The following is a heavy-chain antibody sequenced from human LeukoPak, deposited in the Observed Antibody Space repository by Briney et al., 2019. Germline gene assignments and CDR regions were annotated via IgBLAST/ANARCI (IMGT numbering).Heavy chain of an antibody. CDR1: GGSISSSSYY. D-gene: IGHD1-26*01. V-gene: IGHV4-39*01. CDR3: ARNSGSYYWNFDY. J-gene: IGHJ4*02. CDR2: IYYSGST. Sequence: PSETRSLTCTVSGGSISSSSYYWGWIRQPPGKGLEWIGSIYYSGSTYYNPSLKSRVTISVDTSKNQFSLKLSSVTAADTAVYYCARNSGSYYWNFDYWGQGTLVTVSS.